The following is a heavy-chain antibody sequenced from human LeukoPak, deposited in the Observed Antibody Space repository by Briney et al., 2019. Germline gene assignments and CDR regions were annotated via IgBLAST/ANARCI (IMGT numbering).Heavy chain of an antibody. CDR3: ARRGSYVIDY. CDR2: ISYDGSNK. V-gene: IGHV3-30-3*01. J-gene: IGHJ4*02. Sequence: PGGSLRLSCAASGFTFSSYAMHWVRQAPGKGLEWVAVISYDGSNKYYADSVKGRFTISRDNAKNSLYLQMNSLRAEDTAVYYCARRGSYVIDYWGQGTLVTVSS. D-gene: IGHD1-26*01. CDR1: GFTFSSYA.